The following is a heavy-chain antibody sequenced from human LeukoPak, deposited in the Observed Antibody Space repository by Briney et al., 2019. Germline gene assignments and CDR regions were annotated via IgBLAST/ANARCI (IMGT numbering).Heavy chain of an antibody. Sequence: ASVKVSCRASGGTFSSYAISWVRQAPGQGLEWMGGIIPIFGTANYAQKFQGRVTITADESTSTAYMELSSLRSEDTAVYYCARAHGAVVTRRNWFDPWGQGTLVTVSS. CDR1: GGTFSSYA. V-gene: IGHV1-69*01. CDR2: IIPIFGTA. CDR3: ARAHGAVVTRRNWFDP. D-gene: IGHD4-23*01. J-gene: IGHJ5*02.